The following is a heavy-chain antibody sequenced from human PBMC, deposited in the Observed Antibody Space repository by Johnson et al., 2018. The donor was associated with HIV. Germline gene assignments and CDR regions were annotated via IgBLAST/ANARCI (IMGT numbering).Heavy chain of an antibody. CDR2: IWYDGSNK. J-gene: IGHJ3*02. V-gene: IGHV3-33*06. CDR3: AKEQLLRAFDI. CDR1: GFTFSSYG. Sequence: QMQLVESGGGVVQPGRSLRLSCAASGFTFSSYGMHWVRQAPGKGLEWVAVIWYDGSNKYYEDSVKGRFTISRDNSKNTLYLQMNSLRAEDTAVYYCAKEQLLRAFDIWGQGTMVTVSS. D-gene: IGHD2-15*01.